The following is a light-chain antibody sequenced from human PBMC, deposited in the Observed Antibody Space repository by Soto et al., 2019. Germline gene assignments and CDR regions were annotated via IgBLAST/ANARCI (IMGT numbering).Light chain of an antibody. CDR3: QPSYSTLALT. CDR1: QTITSRY. J-gene: IGKJ4*02. Sequence: EIVLTQSPGTLPLSPGERATLSCRPSQTITSRYLAWYQQIPGQAPSVXXYGASRRANGIPDRFSGSGSGADLTLTLSSLQPEDFADYDCQPSYSTLALTFGGGTKVDIK. CDR2: GAS. V-gene: IGKV3-20*01.